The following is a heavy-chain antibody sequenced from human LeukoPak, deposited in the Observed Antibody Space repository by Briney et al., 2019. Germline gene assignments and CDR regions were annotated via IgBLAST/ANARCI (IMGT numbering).Heavy chain of an antibody. Sequence: ASVKVSYKASVGTFISYAISWVRQAPGQGLEWMGRIIPILGIANYAQKFQGRVTITADKSTSTAYMELSSLRSEDTAVYYCASLDVSYYYGSGRLASYWGQGTLVTVSS. CDR1: VGTFISYA. J-gene: IGHJ4*02. D-gene: IGHD3-10*01. CDR2: IIPILGIA. CDR3: ASLDVSYYYGSGRLASY. V-gene: IGHV1-69*04.